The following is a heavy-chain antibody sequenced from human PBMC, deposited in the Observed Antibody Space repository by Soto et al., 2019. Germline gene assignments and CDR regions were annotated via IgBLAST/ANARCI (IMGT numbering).Heavy chain of an antibody. V-gene: IGHV3-33*03. CDR3: AIDRGWSRSHDSDA. J-gene: IGHJ5*01. CDR2: ISYDVRNK. Sequence: QVQSVESGGGVVQPGTSLRLSCAVSGFTFSNHGMHWVRQAPGKGLEWVAFISYDVRNKDYVDSLKRRFTIARDNFKDTLFQQKNTRRVDDTAVYYCAIDRGWSRSHDSDACGHGTRMTVIS. CDR1: GFTFSNHG. D-gene: IGHD2-15*01.